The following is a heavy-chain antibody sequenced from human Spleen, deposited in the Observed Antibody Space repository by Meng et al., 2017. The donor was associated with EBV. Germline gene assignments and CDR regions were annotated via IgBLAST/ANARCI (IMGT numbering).Heavy chain of an antibody. CDR3: AREDNSSFDP. CDR2: INFGGRI. Sequence: QLQLQESGPGRVKASETLSCTCRVSGCSISRSTYYWDWIRQPPGKGLEWIASINFGGRIYYNPSLKSRVTISVDTSKNQFSLKLRSVTAADTAVYYCAREDNSSFDPWGQGTLVTVSS. CDR1: GCSISRSTYY. D-gene: IGHD6-13*01. V-gene: IGHV4-39*07. J-gene: IGHJ5*02.